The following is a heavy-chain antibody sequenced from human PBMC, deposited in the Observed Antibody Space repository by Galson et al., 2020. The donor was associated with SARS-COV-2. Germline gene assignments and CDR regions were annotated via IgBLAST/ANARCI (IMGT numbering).Heavy chain of an antibody. Sequence: GGSLRLSCAASGFTFDDYGMSWVRQAPGKGLEWVSGINWNGGSTGYADSVKGRFTISRDNAKNSLYLQMNSLRAEDTALYYCARDDYIWGSCRGKNFDYWGQGTLVTVSS. CDR1: GFTFDDYG. V-gene: IGHV3-20*04. D-gene: IGHD3-16*02. CDR3: ARDDYIWGSCRGKNFDY. CDR2: INWNGGST. J-gene: IGHJ4*02.